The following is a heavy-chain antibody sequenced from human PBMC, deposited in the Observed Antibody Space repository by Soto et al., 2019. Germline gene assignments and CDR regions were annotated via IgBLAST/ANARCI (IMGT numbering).Heavy chain of an antibody. D-gene: IGHD6-25*01. J-gene: IGHJ6*02. CDR2: ISGTSATI. Sequence: GGSLRLSCAVSGFTFSNFAMNWVRQAPGEGLECLSYISGTSATIYYADSVKGRFTISRDNAKNSVYLQMNGLRDDDTAMYYCTREGLSAALSVPYYYYIMDVWGQGTAVTVSS. CDR1: GFTFSNFA. V-gene: IGHV3-48*02. CDR3: TREGLSAALSVPYYYYIMDV.